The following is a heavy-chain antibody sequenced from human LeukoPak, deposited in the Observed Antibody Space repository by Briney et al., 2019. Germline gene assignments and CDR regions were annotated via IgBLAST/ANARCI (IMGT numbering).Heavy chain of an antibody. CDR3: AKIGGIAAAADY. J-gene: IGHJ4*02. Sequence: QPGGSLRLSCAASGFTFSSYWMSWVRQAPGKGLEWVANIKQDGSEKYYVDSVKGRFTISRDNAKNSLYLQMNSLRAEDTALYYCAKIGGIAAAADYWGQGTLVTVSS. CDR2: IKQDGSEK. D-gene: IGHD6-13*01. V-gene: IGHV3-7*03. CDR1: GFTFSSYW.